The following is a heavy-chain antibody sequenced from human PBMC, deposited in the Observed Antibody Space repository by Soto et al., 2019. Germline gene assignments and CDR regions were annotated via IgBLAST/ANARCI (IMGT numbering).Heavy chain of an antibody. V-gene: IGHV1-8*01. Sequence: ASVKVSCNASGCTFTSYDINWVRQAPGEGLEWMGWMNPNSGNTGYAQKFQGRDTMTRNTSMGTAYMELSSLRSEDTAMYYCARSIRIFGMVPWGQGTLVTVSS. CDR1: GCTFTSYD. J-gene: IGHJ5*02. CDR2: MNPNSGNT. D-gene: IGHD3-3*01. CDR3: ARSIRIFGMVP.